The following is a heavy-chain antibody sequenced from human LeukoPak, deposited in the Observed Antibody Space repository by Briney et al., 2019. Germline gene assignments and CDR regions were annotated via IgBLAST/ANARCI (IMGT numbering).Heavy chain of an antibody. Sequence: GASVKVSCKASGYTFTSYDINWVRQATGQGLEWMGWMNPNSGNTGYAQKFQGRVTMTRDTSTSTVYMELSSLRSEDTAVYYCARDESYLLYLATVTWGQGTLVTVSS. V-gene: IGHV1-8*01. D-gene: IGHD4-11*01. CDR2: MNPNSGNT. CDR1: GYTFTSYD. CDR3: ARDESYLLYLATVT. J-gene: IGHJ5*02.